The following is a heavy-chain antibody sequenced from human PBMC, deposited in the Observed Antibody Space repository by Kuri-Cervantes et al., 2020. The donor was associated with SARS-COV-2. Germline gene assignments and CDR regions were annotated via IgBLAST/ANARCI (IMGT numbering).Heavy chain of an antibody. J-gene: IGHJ4*02. CDR1: GGSISSYY. Sequence: SETLSLTCTVSGGSISSYYWSWIRQPPGQGLEWLGYIYYSGSTKYNPSLESRVTISVDTSKNQFSLKLSSVTAADTAVYYCARSVCSGGSCRLKGGPYYFDYWGQGTLVTVSS. CDR3: ARSVCSGGSCRLKGGPYYFDY. V-gene: IGHV4-59*01. D-gene: IGHD2-15*01. CDR2: IYYSGST.